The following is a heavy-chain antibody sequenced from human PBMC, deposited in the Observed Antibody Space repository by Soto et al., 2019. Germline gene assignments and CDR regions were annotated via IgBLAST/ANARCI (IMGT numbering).Heavy chain of an antibody. D-gene: IGHD3-10*01. CDR1: GYTFTTYG. J-gene: IGHJ4*02. Sequence: QVQLVQSGGEVRKTGASVKVSCNASGYTFTTYGVSWVRQAPGQGLEWLAWISGASGSTYYAQNFQARLTVTTDTSTDSAFMELRSLRSDDSAIYYCARGNYFGSGTFDYWGQGTQVTVSS. CDR3: ARGNYFGSGTFDY. CDR2: ISGASGST. V-gene: IGHV1-18*01.